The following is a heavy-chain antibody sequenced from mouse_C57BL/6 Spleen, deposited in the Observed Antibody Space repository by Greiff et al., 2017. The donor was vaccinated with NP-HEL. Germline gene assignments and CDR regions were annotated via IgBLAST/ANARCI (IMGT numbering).Heavy chain of an antibody. Sequence: QVQLKESGAELARPGASVKLSCKASGYTFTSSGISWVKQRTGQGLEWIGEIYPRSGNTYYNEKFKGKATLTADKSSSTAYMELRSLTSEDSAVYFCARGNSGSRAMDYWGQGTSVTVSS. CDR3: ARGNSGSRAMDY. CDR2: IYPRSGNT. J-gene: IGHJ4*01. CDR1: GYTFTSSG. D-gene: IGHD4-1*01. V-gene: IGHV1-81*01.